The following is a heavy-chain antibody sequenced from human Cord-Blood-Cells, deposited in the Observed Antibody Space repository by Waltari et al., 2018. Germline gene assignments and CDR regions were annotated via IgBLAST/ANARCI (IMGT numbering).Heavy chain of an antibody. CDR2: IYYSGST. J-gene: IGHJ6*02. CDR1: GGSISSHY. Sequence: QVQLQESGPGLVKPSETLSLTCTVSGGSISSHYCSWIRQPPGKGLEWIGYIYYSGSTNYNPSLKSRVTISVDTSKNQFSLKLSSVTAADTAVYYCASRMYYYYGMDVWGQGTTVTVSS. CDR3: ASRMYYYYGMDV. V-gene: IGHV4-59*11.